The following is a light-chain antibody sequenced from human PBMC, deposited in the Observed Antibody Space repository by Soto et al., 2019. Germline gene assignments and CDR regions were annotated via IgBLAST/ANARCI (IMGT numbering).Light chain of an antibody. CDR1: SSDVGGYNY. Sequence: QSALTQPASVSGSPGQSIAISCTGTSSDVGGYNYVSWYQQHPGKAPKLMIYDVSNRPSGVSDRFSGSKSGNTASLTISGLQAEDEADYYCGSYTSSSTPVVFGTGTKLTVL. V-gene: IGLV2-14*01. J-gene: IGLJ1*01. CDR2: DVS. CDR3: GSYTSSSTPVV.